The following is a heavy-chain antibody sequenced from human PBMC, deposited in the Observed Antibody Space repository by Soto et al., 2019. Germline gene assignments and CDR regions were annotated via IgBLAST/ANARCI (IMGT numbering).Heavy chain of an antibody. CDR1: GYSFTSYG. CDR2: ISAYNGNT. D-gene: IGHD2-8*01. Sequence: ASVKLSCKASGYSFTSYGISWVRQAPGQGLEWMVWISAYNGNTNYAQKLQGRVTMTTDTSTSTAYMELRSLRSDDTAVYYCARGLDIVLMVYDRTYYYRGMYVWG. CDR3: ARGLDIVLMVYDRTYYYRGMYV. J-gene: IGHJ6*02. V-gene: IGHV1-18*01.